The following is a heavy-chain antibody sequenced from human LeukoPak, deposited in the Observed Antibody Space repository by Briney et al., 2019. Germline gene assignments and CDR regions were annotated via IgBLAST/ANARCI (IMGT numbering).Heavy chain of an antibody. CDR3: ARASERYYFDY. D-gene: IGHD2-2*01. V-gene: IGHV3-48*03. CDR1: GFTFSSYE. Sequence: QTGGSLRLSCAASGFTFSSYEMNWVRQAPGKGLEWVSYISSSGSTIYYADSVKGRFTISRDNAKKSLYLQMNSLRAEDTAVYYCARASERYYFDYWGQGTLVTVSS. J-gene: IGHJ4*02. CDR2: ISSSGSTI.